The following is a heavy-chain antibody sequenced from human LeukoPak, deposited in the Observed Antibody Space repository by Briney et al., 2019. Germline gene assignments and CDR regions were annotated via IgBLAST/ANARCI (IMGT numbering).Heavy chain of an antibody. J-gene: IGHJ4*02. V-gene: IGHV3-30-3*01. CDR3: AKDLPVAGGGYYFDY. Sequence: GGSLRLSCAASGFTFSSYAMHWVRQAPGKGLEWVAVISYDGSNKYYADSVKGRFTISRDNSKNTLYLLMKSLRAEDTAVYYCAKDLPVAGGGYYFDYWGQGTLVTVSS. CDR2: ISYDGSNK. CDR1: GFTFSSYA. D-gene: IGHD6-19*01.